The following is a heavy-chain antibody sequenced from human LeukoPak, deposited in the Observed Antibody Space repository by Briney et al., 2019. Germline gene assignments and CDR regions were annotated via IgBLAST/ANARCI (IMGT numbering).Heavy chain of an antibody. CDR3: VKGRYCSSTSCLTEYYYYGMDV. J-gene: IGHJ6*02. V-gene: IGHV3-64D*06. D-gene: IGHD2-2*01. CDR1: GFTFSSYA. CDR2: ISSNGGST. Sequence: PGGSLRLSCSASGFTFSSYAMHWVRQAPGKGLEYVSAISSNGGSTYYADSVEGRFTISRDNSKNTLYLQMSSLRAEDTAVYYCVKGRYCSSTSCLTEYYYYGMDVWGQGTTVTVSS.